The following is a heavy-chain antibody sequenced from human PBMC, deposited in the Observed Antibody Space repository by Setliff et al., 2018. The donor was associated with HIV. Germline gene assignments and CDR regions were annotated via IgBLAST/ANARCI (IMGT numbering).Heavy chain of an antibody. CDR2: IYPTDSDT. CDR1: GYSFANYW. D-gene: IGHD2-2*01. Sequence: HGESLKISCKGSGYSFANYWIAWVRQVPGKGLEWMGIIYPTDSDTRYSPSFQGQVTISADTSISTAYLQWSSLKASDTAVYYCSRASDPSHRMPPTNYYYYMDVWGKGTKVTVSS. CDR3: SRASDPSHRMPPTNYYYYMDV. V-gene: IGHV5-51*01. J-gene: IGHJ6*03.